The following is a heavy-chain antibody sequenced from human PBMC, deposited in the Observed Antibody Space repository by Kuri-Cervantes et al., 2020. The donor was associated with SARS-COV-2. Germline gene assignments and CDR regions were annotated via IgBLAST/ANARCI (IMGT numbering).Heavy chain of an antibody. D-gene: IGHD6-13*01. V-gene: IGHV3-30-3*01. CDR1: GFTFSSYA. CDR3: ARVSSSSSDY. CDR2: IPYDGSNK. J-gene: IGHJ4*02. Sequence: GGSLRLSCAASGFTFSSYAMHWVRQAPGKGLEWSAVIPYDGSNKYYADSVKGRFTISRDNSKNTLYLQMNSLRTEDSAVYYCARVSSSSSDYWGQGTLVTVSS.